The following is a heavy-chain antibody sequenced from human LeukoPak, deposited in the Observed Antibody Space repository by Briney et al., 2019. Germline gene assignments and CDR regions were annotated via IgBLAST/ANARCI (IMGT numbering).Heavy chain of an antibody. J-gene: IGHJ4*02. V-gene: IGHV4-59*12. CDR2: IYYSGST. CDR1: GGSISSYY. CDR3: ARAGWGFPTPLDY. Sequence: PSETLSLTCTVSGGSISSYYWSWIRQPPGKGLEWIGYIYYSGSTNYNPSLKSRVTISVDTSENQFSLKLSSVTAADTAVYYCARAGWGFPTPLDYWGQGTLVTVSS. D-gene: IGHD7-27*01.